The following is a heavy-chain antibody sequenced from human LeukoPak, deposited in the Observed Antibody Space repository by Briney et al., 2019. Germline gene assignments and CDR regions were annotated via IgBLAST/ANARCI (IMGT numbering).Heavy chain of an antibody. CDR3: ARDRGGSSWYDSYYGMDV. D-gene: IGHD6-13*01. CDR1: GGTFSSYA. Sequence: GSSVKVSCKASGGTFSSYAISWVRQAPGQGLEWMGGIIPIFGTANYAQKFQGRVTITTDESTSTAYMELSSLRSEDTAVYYCARDRGGSSWYDSYYGMDVWGQGTTVTVSS. CDR2: IIPIFGTA. V-gene: IGHV1-69*05. J-gene: IGHJ6*02.